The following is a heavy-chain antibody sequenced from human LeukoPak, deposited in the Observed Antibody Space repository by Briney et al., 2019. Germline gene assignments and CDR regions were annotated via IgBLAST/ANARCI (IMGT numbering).Heavy chain of an antibody. CDR2: IWHDGSNK. Sequence: GGSLRLSCAASGFTLSSYGMHWVRQAPGKGLEWVAVIWHDGSNKYYADSVKGRFTVSRDNAKNSLYLQMNSLGDEDTAVYYCASSGSYRFDYWGQGTLVTVSS. CDR3: ASSGSYRFDY. J-gene: IGHJ4*02. D-gene: IGHD1-26*01. CDR1: GFTLSSYG. V-gene: IGHV3-33*01.